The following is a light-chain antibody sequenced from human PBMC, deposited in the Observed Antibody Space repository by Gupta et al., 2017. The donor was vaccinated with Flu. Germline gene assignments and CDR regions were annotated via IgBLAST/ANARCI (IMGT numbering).Light chain of an antibody. CDR3: QTWGTGIWV. Sequence: QLVLTQSPSASASLGASVKLTCTLSSGHISYAIAWHQQQPEKGPRYLMKVNSDGSHGKGDGIPDRFSGSSSGAERYLTISSLQSEDEADYYCQTWGTGIWVFGGGTKLTVL. V-gene: IGLV4-69*01. J-gene: IGLJ3*02. CDR1: SGHISYA. CDR2: VNSDGSH.